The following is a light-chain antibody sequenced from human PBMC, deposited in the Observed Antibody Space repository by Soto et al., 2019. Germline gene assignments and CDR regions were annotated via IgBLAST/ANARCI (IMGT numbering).Light chain of an antibody. J-gene: IGLJ2*01. CDR1: SNDVGSYDY. V-gene: IGLV2-14*03. CDR2: DVF. CDR3: RSYTTSSTVV. Sequence: QSALTQPASVSGSPGQSSTISCTGTSNDVGSYDYVSWYQQHPGKAPKLMIYDVFNRPSGVSSRFSGSKSGNTASLTISGLQADDEAAYYCRSYTTSSTVVFGGGTKLTVL.